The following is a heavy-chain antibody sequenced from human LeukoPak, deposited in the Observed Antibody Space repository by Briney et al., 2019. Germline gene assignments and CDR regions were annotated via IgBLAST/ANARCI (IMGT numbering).Heavy chain of an antibody. CDR1: GGSVSSVNW. V-gene: IGHV4-38-2*01. D-gene: IGHD2-15*01. J-gene: IGHJ4*02. CDR3: ARGIVVVVAATPFDY. CDR2: IYYSGST. Sequence: SETLSLTCAVSGGSVSSVNWWAWVRQPPGKGLEWIGSIYYSGSTYYNPSLKSRVTISVDTSKNQFSLKLSSVTAADTAVYYCARGIVVVVAATPFDYWGQGTLVTVSS.